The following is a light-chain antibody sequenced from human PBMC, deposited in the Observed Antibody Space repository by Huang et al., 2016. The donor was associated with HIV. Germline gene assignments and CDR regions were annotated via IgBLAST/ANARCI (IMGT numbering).Light chain of an antibody. CDR2: GAS. CDR1: QRVSSSY. J-gene: IGKJ4*01. Sequence: EIVLTQSPGTLSLSPGERATLSCRASQRVSSSYLAWYQQKPGQAPRLLIYGASSRATGIPDRYSGSGSGTDFTFTISRLEPGDFAVYYCQQYGSSPRLTFGGGTKVEI. V-gene: IGKV3-20*01. CDR3: QQYGSSPRLT.